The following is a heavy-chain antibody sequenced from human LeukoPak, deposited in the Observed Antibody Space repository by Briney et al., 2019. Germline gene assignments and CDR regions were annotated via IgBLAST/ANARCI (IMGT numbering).Heavy chain of an antibody. CDR2: IYYSGST. V-gene: IGHV4-59*12. D-gene: IGHD5-12*01. CDR1: GGSISSYY. J-gene: IGHJ4*02. Sequence: PSETLSLTCTVSGGSISSYYWSWIRQPPGKGLEWIGYIYYSGSTNYNPSLKSRVTISVDTSKSQLSLKVISVTAADTAVYYCARDGYSAHDGLWGQGTLVTVSS. CDR3: ARDGYSAHDGL.